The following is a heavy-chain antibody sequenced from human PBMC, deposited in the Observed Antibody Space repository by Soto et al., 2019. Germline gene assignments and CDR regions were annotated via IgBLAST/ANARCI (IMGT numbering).Heavy chain of an antibody. V-gene: IGHV3-30-3*01. CDR1: GFSFSVSP. CDR2: ISYDGTNK. D-gene: IGHD7-27*01. Sequence: GGSLRLSCAASGFSFSVSPMHWVRQAPGKGPEWVALISYDGTNKFYADSVKGRFTISRDNSKSTLYLQVDSLRPEDAAVYYCARXPKTSGGQHWAFNYFDSWGQGTLVTVSS. J-gene: IGHJ4*02. CDR3: ARXPKTSGGQHWAFNYFDS.